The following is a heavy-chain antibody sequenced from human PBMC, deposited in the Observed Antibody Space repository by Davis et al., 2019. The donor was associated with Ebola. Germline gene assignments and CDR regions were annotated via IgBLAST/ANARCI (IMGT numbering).Heavy chain of an antibody. J-gene: IGHJ3*02. CDR1: GFTFSSYA. Sequence: PGGSLRLSCAASGFTFSSYAMSWVRQAPGKGLEWVSAISGSGGSTYYADSVKGRFTISRDNSKNTLYLQMNSLRAEDTAVYYCAKLQVPAAILDDAFDIWGQGTMVTVSS. V-gene: IGHV3-23*01. CDR3: AKLQVPAAILDDAFDI. D-gene: IGHD2-2*02. CDR2: ISGSGGST.